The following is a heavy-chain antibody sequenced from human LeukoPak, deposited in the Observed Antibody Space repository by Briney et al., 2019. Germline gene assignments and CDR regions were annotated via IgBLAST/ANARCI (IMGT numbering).Heavy chain of an antibody. CDR3: AKDYRRVITMIVVAFDY. V-gene: IGHV3-23*01. D-gene: IGHD3-22*01. J-gene: IGHJ4*02. CDR1: GFTFSSYA. Sequence: PGGSLRLSCAASGFTFSSYAMSWVRQAPGKRLEWVSAISGSGGSTYYADSVKGRFTISRDNSKNTLYLQMNSLRAKDTAVYYCAKDYRRVITMIVVAFDYWGQGTLVTVSS. CDR2: ISGSGGST.